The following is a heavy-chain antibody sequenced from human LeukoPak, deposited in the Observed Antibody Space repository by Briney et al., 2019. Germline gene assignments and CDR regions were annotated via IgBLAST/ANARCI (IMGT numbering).Heavy chain of an antibody. CDR1: GFTVSSNY. CDR2: IYGGGTT. CDR3: ARGPGYISGWYYFDY. J-gene: IGHJ4*02. V-gene: IGHV3-53*01. D-gene: IGHD6-13*01. Sequence: PGGSLRLSCAASGFTVSSNYMSWVRQAPGKGLEWVSVIYGGGTTYYADSVKGRLPISRDNFKHTLFLQMNSLRAEDTAVYYCARGPGYISGWYYFDYWGQGTLVTVSS.